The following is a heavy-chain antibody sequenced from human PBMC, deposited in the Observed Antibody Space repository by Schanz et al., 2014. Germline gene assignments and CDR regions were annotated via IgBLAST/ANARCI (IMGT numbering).Heavy chain of an antibody. Sequence: EVQLVTSGGDLVQPGGSLRLSCAASGFTFNTSWFHWVRQPPGKGLLWVSRVSRDGSKTTYVDSVRGRFTISRDTAKNTVFLQMNNLRAEDTAVYYCARGASRDYFAMDVWGQGTTVTVSS. CDR2: VSRDGSKT. CDR3: ARGASRDYFAMDV. CDR1: GFTFNTSW. V-gene: IGHV3-74*01. J-gene: IGHJ6*02.